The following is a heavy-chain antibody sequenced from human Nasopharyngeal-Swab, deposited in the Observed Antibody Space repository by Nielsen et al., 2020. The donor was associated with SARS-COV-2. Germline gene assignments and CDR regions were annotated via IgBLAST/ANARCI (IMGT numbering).Heavy chain of an antibody. J-gene: IGHJ4*02. V-gene: IGHV3-74*01. CDR3: ARGRGSSTSMIGY. CDR2: INGDGSSL. Sequence: GGSLRLSCAASGFTFSSYRMHWVRQAPGKGLVWVSRINGDGSSLNYADFVKGRFTISTDNAKSTLYLEMNSLRAADTAVYYCARGRGSSTSMIGYWGQGTLVTVSS. CDR1: GFTFSSYR. D-gene: IGHD2/OR15-2a*01.